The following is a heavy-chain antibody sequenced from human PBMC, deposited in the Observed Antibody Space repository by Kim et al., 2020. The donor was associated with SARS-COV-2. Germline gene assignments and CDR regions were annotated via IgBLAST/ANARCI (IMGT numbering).Heavy chain of an antibody. CDR3: ASSLGELVFGMDV. V-gene: IGHV1-3*01. Sequence: YSQRFQGRVTITRDTSASTAYMELSSLRSEDTAVYYCASSLGELVFGMDVWGQGTTVTVSS. D-gene: IGHD2-21*01. J-gene: IGHJ6*02.